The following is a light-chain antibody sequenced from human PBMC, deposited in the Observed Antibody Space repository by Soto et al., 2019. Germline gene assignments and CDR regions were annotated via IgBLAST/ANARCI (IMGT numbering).Light chain of an antibody. V-gene: IGKV3-20*01. Sequence: EIVLTQSPATLSLSAGERATLSCRASESVSTFLAWYRQKPGQAPRLLIYGTSSRATGIPDRFSGSGSATDFTLTISRLEPEDFAVYYCQQYDTSPWTFGQGTKVDIK. CDR1: ESVSTF. CDR2: GTS. J-gene: IGKJ1*01. CDR3: QQYDTSPWT.